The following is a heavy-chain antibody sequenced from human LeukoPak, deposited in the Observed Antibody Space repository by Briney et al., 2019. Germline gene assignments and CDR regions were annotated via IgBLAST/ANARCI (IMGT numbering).Heavy chain of an antibody. CDR1: GFTFSSYG. D-gene: IGHD3-9*01. CDR3: AKEYDDILTGYSGGFDY. CDR2: ISYDGSNK. V-gene: IGHV3-30*18. J-gene: IGHJ4*02. Sequence: GGSLRLSCAAPGFTFSSYGMHWVRQAPGKGLEWVAVISYDGSNKYYADSVKGRFTISRDNSKNTLYLQMNSLRAEDTAVYYCAKEYDDILTGYSGGFDYWGQGTLVTVSS.